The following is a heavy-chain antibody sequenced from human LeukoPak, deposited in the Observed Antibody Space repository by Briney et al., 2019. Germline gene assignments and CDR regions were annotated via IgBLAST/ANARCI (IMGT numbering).Heavy chain of an antibody. V-gene: IGHV4-59*12. CDR1: GGSISSYY. J-gene: IGHJ6*03. D-gene: IGHD5-12*01. CDR2: IYYSGST. Sequence: SETLSLTCTVSGGSISSYYWSWIRQPPGKGLEWIGYIYYSGSTNYNPSLKSRVTMSVDTSKNQFSLKLRSVTAADTAVYYCAREAGKWLLQSYYYYMDVWGKGTTVTVSS. CDR3: AREAGKWLLQSYYYYMDV.